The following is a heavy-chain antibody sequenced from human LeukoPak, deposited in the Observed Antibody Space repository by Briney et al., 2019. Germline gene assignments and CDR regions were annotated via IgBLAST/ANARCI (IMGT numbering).Heavy chain of an antibody. CDR3: ARRTEDDAFDI. V-gene: IGHV3-53*01. J-gene: IGHJ3*02. Sequence: GGSLRLSCAASGFTFSSYWMSWVRQAPGKGLEWVSVIYSGGSTYYADSVKGRFTISRDNSKNTLYLQMNSLRAEDTAVYYCARRTEDDAFDIWGQGTMVTVSS. CDR2: IYSGGST. CDR1: GFTFSSYW. D-gene: IGHD1-14*01.